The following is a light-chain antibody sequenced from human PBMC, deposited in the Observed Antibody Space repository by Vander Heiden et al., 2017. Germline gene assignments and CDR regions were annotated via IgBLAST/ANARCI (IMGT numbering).Light chain of an antibody. Sequence: QSALTQPAPVSGSPGQSITISCTATSSSVGNFDNVPWYQQHPGKAPKLMIYDVSNRPSGVSHRFSGSKSDNTASLTISGLQAEDDADYYCNSFTTGSTLVIFGGGTKLTVL. J-gene: IGLJ2*01. CDR1: SSSVGNFDN. CDR3: NSFTTGSTLVI. CDR2: DVS. V-gene: IGLV2-14*03.